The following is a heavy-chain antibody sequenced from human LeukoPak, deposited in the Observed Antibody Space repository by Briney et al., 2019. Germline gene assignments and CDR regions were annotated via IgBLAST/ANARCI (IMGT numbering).Heavy chain of an antibody. CDR2: IYFNGKT. D-gene: IGHD3-16*01. CDR3: ARHALDYDQPRVFDL. J-gene: IGHJ4*02. V-gene: IGHV4-39*01. CDR1: GASTRSSSYY. Sequence: SETLSLTCSVSGASTRSSSYYWGWIRQSPGSGLEWIGSIYFNGKTYSNPSLKSRISLSVDTSKNQFSLKLTSVTAADTAVYYCARHALDYDQPRVFDLWGQGTLVTVSS.